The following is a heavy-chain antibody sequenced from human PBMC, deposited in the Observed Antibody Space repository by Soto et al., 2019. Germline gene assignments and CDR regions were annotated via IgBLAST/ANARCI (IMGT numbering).Heavy chain of an antibody. CDR1: GGSISSPTYY. Sequence: QVPLQEPGPGLVKPSETLSLTCSVSGGSISSPTYYWGWVRRAPGGGPEWIGNIFYNGRTDYNRSLQRHVTMSVDTSKNHFSRRLASVTAADTAVYYCARGGCSADGESDWFDPWGHGTLVNVS. J-gene: IGHJ5*02. CDR2: IFYNGRT. D-gene: IGHD5-12*01. V-gene: IGHV4-39*02. CDR3: ARGGCSADGESDWFDP.